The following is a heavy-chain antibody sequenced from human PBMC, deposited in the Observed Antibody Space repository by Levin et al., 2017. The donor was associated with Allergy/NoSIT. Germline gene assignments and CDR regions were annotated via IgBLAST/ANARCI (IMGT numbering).Heavy chain of an antibody. D-gene: IGHD1-26*01. CDR3: AKRGELVRTDGGTYADAYYFDS. CDR2: ISSDGSNK. V-gene: IGHV3-30*18. CDR1: GFTFSSYG. J-gene: IGHJ4*02. Sequence: GGSLRLSCAASGFTFSSYGMRWVRQAPGKGLEWVAEISSDGSNKHYADSVKGRFTISRDNSKNMVYLQMNSLRAEDTAVYFCAKRGELVRTDGGTYADAYYFDSWGQGTLVTVSS.